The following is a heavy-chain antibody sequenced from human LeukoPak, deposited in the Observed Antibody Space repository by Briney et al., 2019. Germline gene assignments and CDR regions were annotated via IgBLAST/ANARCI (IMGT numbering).Heavy chain of an antibody. CDR1: GYPFTNYG. CDR3: VRIDYSNAFDI. Sequence: ASVKVSCKTSGYPFTNYGITWIRQAPGQGLEWMGWISGYNGNTNYAQKFQGRVTMTEDTSTDTAYMELSSLRSEDTAVYYCVRIDYSNAFDIWGQGTMVTVSS. J-gene: IGHJ3*02. D-gene: IGHD4-11*01. CDR2: ISGYNGNT. V-gene: IGHV1-18*01.